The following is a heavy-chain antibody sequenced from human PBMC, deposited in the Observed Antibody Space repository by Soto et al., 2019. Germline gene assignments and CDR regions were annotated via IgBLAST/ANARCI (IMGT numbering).Heavy chain of an antibody. CDR3: ARGPYYDFWSGYPDY. Sequence: SETLSLTCTVSGGSVSSGSYYWSWIRQPPGKGLEWIGYIYYSGSTNYNPSLKSRVTISVDTSKNQFSLKLSSVTAADTAVYYCARGPYYDFWSGYPDYWGQGTLVTVSS. CDR2: IYYSGST. CDR1: GGSVSSGSYY. D-gene: IGHD3-3*01. J-gene: IGHJ4*02. V-gene: IGHV4-61*01.